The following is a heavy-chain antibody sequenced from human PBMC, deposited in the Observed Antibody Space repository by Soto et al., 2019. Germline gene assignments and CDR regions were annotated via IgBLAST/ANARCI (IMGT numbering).Heavy chain of an antibody. V-gene: IGHV3-23*01. D-gene: IGHD3-9*01. CDR2: ISGSGGST. Sequence: LRLSCAASGFTFSSYAMSWVRQAPGKGLEWVSAISGSGGSTYYADSVKGRFTISRDNSKNTLYLQMNSLRAEDTAVYYCAKGVEVFSSFDIWGQGTMVTVSS. CDR1: GFTFSSYA. CDR3: AKGVEVFSSFDI. J-gene: IGHJ3*02.